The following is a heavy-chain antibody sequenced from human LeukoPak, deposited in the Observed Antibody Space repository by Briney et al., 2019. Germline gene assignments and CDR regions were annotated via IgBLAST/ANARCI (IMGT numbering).Heavy chain of an antibody. V-gene: IGHV3-15*01. CDR2: IKSKTDGGTS. D-gene: IGHD3-10*01. Sequence: GGSLRLSCAASGSTFSNARMGWVRQAPGKGLEWVGRIKSKTDGGTSDYAAPVKGRFTISRDDSKNTVYLQMNSLKTEDTAVYYCTAAEYGSGSYYNYYWGQGTLVTVSS. CDR1: GSTFSNAR. CDR3: TAAEYGSGSYYNYY. J-gene: IGHJ4*02.